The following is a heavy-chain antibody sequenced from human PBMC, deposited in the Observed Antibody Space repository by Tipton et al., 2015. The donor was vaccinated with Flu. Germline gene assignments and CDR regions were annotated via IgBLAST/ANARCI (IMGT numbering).Heavy chain of an antibody. V-gene: IGHV5-51*01. CDR1: GYNFNKYW. Sequence: VQLAQSGAEAKKPGESLKISCKGSGYNFNKYWIYWVRQKPGKGLEWMGTIYPGDSDTTYGPSFQGQVTVSADKSITTAYLQWSSLKASDGATYYCARHVFAYDVDVWGQGTTVTVSS. J-gene: IGHJ6*02. CDR2: IYPGDSDT. CDR3: ARHVFAYDVDV.